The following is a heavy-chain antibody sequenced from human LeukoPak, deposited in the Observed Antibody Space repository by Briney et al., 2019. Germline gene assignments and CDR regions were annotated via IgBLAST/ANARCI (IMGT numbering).Heavy chain of an antibody. CDR2: IWYDGSRK. Sequence: GGSLRLSCAASGFTFSSYGMHCVRQAPGKGLEWVALIWYDGSRKHYADSVRGRFTICRDNSKNTLYLQMNSLRAEDTAVYYCARDFELSHWGQGTLVTVSS. D-gene: IGHD3-16*02. V-gene: IGHV3-33*01. CDR1: GFTFSSYG. J-gene: IGHJ4*02. CDR3: ARDFELSH.